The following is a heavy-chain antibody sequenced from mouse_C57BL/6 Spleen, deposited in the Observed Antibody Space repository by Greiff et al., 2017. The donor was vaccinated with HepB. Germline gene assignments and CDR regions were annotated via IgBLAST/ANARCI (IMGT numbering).Heavy chain of an antibody. D-gene: IGHD2-10*02. CDR2: ISDGGSYT. V-gene: IGHV5-4*03. Sequence: EVMLVESGGGLVKPGGSLKLSCAASGFTFSSYAMSWVRQTPEKRLEWVATISDGGSYTYYPDNVKGRFTISRDNAKNNLYLQMSHLKSEDTAMYYCARGGYDLYFDYWGQGTTLTVSS. CDR3: ARGGYDLYFDY. J-gene: IGHJ2*01. CDR1: GFTFSSYA.